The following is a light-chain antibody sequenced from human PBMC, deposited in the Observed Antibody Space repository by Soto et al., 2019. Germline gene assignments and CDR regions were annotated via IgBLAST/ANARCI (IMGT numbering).Light chain of an antibody. Sequence: QSALTQPRSVSGSPGQSVTISCTGTSSDVGRFNYVSWYQQHPGKAPKLIIYDVTERPSGAPDRFSASKSGNTASLTISGLQTEDEADYFCCSYADIYTAFGGGTKVTVL. J-gene: IGLJ2*01. CDR2: DVT. V-gene: IGLV2-11*01. CDR1: SSDVGRFNY. CDR3: CSYADIYTA.